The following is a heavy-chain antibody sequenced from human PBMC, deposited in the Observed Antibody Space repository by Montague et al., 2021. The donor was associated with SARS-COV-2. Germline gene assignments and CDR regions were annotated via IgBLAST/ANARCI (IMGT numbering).Heavy chain of an antibody. Sequence: SETLSLTCTVSAGSINNHYWSWIRQTPGKELEWIAYVYFSGTASYNPSLKSRVSISVDTSRNQLSPQLTSVTAADTAVYYCARSPSSGRSFDYWGQGTQVSVSS. CDR1: AGSINNHY. V-gene: IGHV4-59*08. J-gene: IGHJ4*02. CDR3: ARSPSSGRSFDY. D-gene: IGHD6-19*01. CDR2: VYFSGTA.